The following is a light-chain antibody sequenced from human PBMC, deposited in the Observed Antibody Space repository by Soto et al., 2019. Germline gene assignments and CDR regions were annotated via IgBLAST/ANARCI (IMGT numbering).Light chain of an antibody. Sequence: EIVLTQSPGTLSLSPGERATLSCRASQSVTSSYIAWYQQKPGQAPRLFMFGASGRATGIPDRFSGSGSGPDFTLTISRLEPEDFAVYYCQQYGSSPMYTFGQGTKLEIK. J-gene: IGKJ2*01. V-gene: IGKV3-20*01. CDR3: QQYGSSPMYT. CDR1: QSVTSSY. CDR2: GAS.